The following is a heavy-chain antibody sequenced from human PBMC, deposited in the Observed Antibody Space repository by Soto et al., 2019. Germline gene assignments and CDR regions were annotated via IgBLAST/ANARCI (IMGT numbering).Heavy chain of an antibody. J-gene: IGHJ4*02. D-gene: IGHD3-10*01. V-gene: IGHV3-11*05. CDR2: ISSSSSYT. CDR3: ARDHYYGSGTPGY. CDR1: GFTFSDYF. Sequence: QVQLVESGGGLVKPGGSLRLSCAASGFTFSDYFMSWIRQAPGKGLEWVSYISSSSSYTNYADSVKGRFTISRDNAKNSLYLQMNSLRAEDTVVYYCARDHYYGSGTPGYWGQGTLITVSP.